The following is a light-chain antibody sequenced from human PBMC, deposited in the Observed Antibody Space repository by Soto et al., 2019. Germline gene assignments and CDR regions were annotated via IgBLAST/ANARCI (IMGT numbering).Light chain of an antibody. Sequence: QAVVTQEPSLTVSPGGTVTLTCGSSTGAVTSGHFPYWFQQKPGQAPRTLNYDTNNKHSWKPARFSGSLLGGKAALTLSGAQPEDEAEYYCLLSYSGARVFGGGTKLTVL. V-gene: IGLV7-46*01. CDR3: LLSYSGARV. J-gene: IGLJ3*02. CDR1: TGAVTSGHF. CDR2: DTN.